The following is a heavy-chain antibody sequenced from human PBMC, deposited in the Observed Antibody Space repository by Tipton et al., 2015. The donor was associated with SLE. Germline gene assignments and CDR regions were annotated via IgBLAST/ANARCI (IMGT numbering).Heavy chain of an antibody. Sequence: GSLRLSCAASGFTFDNYEMNWVRQAPGKGLEGVSYISDSGTIMSYADSVKGRFTVSRDNAKKSLYLQLDSLRAEDTAVYYCARDRRWEYYYGIDVWGQGTTVTVTS. CDR2: ISDSGTIM. CDR1: GFTFDNYE. CDR3: ARDRRWEYYYGIDV. J-gene: IGHJ6*02. V-gene: IGHV3-48*03. D-gene: IGHD4-23*01.